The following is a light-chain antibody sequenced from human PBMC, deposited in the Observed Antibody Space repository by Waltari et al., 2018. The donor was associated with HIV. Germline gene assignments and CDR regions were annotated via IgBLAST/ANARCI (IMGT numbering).Light chain of an antibody. V-gene: IGLV2-11*01. CDR1: SSIVGSSNY. CDR3: CSYAGTYTFVV. Sequence: QSAPTPPRSLPGSPGQAVTTYCPGTSSIVGSSNYVSVYQHHPGKAPNLILYDVSVRPSGVPDRFSVSKSGNPASLTISGLQAEDEADYYCCSYAGTYTFVVFGGGTKLTVL. J-gene: IGLJ2*01. CDR2: DVS.